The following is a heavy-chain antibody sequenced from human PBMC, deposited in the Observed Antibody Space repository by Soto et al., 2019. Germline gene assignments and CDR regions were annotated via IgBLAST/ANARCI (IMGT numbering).Heavy chain of an antibody. CDR3: ASGRGRYCGGDCYDYYYGMDV. Sequence: QVQLVESGEGVVQPGRSLRLSCAASGFTFSSYAMNWVRQAPGKGLEWVAIISYDGSNKYYADSVKGRFTISRDTSKNTLYLQMNSLRAEDTAVYYCASGRGRYCGGDCYDYYYGMDVWGQGTTVTVSS. CDR1: GFTFSSYA. D-gene: IGHD2-21*02. V-gene: IGHV3-30-3*01. J-gene: IGHJ6*02. CDR2: ISYDGSNK.